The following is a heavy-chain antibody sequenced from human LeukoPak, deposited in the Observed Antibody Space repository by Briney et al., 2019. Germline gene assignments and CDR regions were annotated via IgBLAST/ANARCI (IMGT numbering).Heavy chain of an antibody. Sequence: GGPLRLSCAASGFTFSSYAMSWVRQAPGKGLEWVSAISGSGGSTYYADSVKGRFTISRDNSKNTLYLQMNSLRAEDTAVYYCAKVGSGPLIADAFDIWGQGTMVTVSS. CDR2: ISGSGGST. CDR3: AKVGSGPLIADAFDI. CDR1: GFTFSSYA. D-gene: IGHD2-21*01. J-gene: IGHJ3*02. V-gene: IGHV3-23*01.